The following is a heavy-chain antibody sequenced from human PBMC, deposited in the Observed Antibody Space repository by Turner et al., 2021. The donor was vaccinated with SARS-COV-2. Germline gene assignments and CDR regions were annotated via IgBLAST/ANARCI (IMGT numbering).Heavy chain of an antibody. Sequence: QLQLQESGPGLVKPSGTLSLTCTVSGGSISISSYDWGWLRQPPGKGLEWVGSICYSGSTDYNPYSKSRVTISVETSKNHFSLMLSYVTAADAAVYYCSTWTVAGTELKYYGMDVWGQGTTVTVSS. V-gene: IGHV4-39*02. CDR2: ICYSGST. D-gene: IGHD6-13*01. CDR3: STWTVAGTELKYYGMDV. J-gene: IGHJ6*02. CDR1: GGSISISSYD.